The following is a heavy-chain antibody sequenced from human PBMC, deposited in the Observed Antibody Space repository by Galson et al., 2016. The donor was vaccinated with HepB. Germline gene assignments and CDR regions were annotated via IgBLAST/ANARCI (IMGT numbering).Heavy chain of an antibody. CDR1: GFTFDDYA. Sequence: SLRLSCATSGFTFDDYAMHWVRQPPGKGLEWVSGVTWNSGRTGYAASVRGRFTISRGNVKKSLFLQMDSLTTEDTALYYCAKDLTYFDSFAYPDYWGRGTLVTVSS. J-gene: IGHJ4*02. CDR2: VTWNSGRT. D-gene: IGHD3-16*01. CDR3: AKDLTYFDSFAYPDY. V-gene: IGHV3-9*01.